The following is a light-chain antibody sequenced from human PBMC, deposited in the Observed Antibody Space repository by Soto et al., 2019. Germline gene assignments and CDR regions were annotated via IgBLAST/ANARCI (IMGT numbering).Light chain of an antibody. CDR3: SSYTSSSTRV. CDR2: EVS. V-gene: IGLV2-14*03. J-gene: IGLJ1*01. CDR1: SSDVGAYDY. Sequence: QSALTQPASVSGSPGQSITISCTGTSSDVGAYDYVSWYQQHPDKAPKLMLYEVSNRPSGVSNRFSGSKSVNTATLTISGLQADDEADYYCSSYTSSSTRVFGTGTKVTVL.